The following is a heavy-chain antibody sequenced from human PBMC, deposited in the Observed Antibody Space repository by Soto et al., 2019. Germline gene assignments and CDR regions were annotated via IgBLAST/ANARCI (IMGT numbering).Heavy chain of an antibody. Sequence: GGSLRLSCAASGFTFSSYWMSWVRQAPGKGLEWVANIKQDGSEKYYVDSVKGRFTISRDNAKNSLYLQMNSLRAEDTAVYYCVTYDYIWGSSRYRWDYWGPGTLVTVSS. V-gene: IGHV3-7*03. CDR1: GFTFSSYW. CDR2: IKQDGSEK. J-gene: IGHJ4*02. CDR3: VTYDYIWGSSRYRWDY. D-gene: IGHD3-16*02.